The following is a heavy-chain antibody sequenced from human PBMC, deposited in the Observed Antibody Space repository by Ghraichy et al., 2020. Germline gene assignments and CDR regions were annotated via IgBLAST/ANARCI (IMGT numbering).Heavy chain of an antibody. CDR3: ARDRGSSFRYYYGMDV. J-gene: IGHJ6*02. Sequence: GGSLRLSCAASGFTFSSYSMNWVRQAPGKGLEWVSYISSSSSTIYYADSVKGRFTISRDNAKNSLYLQMNSLRDEDTAVYYCARDRGSSFRYYYGMDVWGQGTTVTVSS. CDR1: GFTFSSYS. V-gene: IGHV3-48*02. D-gene: IGHD6-6*01. CDR2: ISSSSSTI.